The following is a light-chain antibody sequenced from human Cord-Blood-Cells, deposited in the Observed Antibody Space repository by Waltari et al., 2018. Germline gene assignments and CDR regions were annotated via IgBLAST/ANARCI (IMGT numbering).Light chain of an antibody. CDR3: SSYTSSSTYV. V-gene: IGLV2-14*02. CDR1: SSDVGSYNL. J-gene: IGLJ1*01. Sequence: QSALTQPASVSGSPGQSITIPCTGTSSDVGSYNLVSWYQQHPGKAPKLMIYYVSNRPSGVSNRFSGSKSGNTASLTISGLQAEDEADYYCSSYTSSSTYVFGTGTKVTVL. CDR2: YVS.